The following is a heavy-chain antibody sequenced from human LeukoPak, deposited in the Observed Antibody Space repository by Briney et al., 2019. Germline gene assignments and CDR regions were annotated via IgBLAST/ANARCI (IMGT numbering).Heavy chain of an antibody. Sequence: SETLSLTCSVSGDSISSSSYYWGWIRQPPGKGLEWIGSIFYSGSTYYNPSLKSRVTISVDTSNNQFSLKLTSVTAADTAMYYCARVYYDSSGYYRSGAFDIWGQGTMVTVSS. CDR3: ARVYYDSSGYYRSGAFDI. CDR1: GDSISSSSYY. V-gene: IGHV4-39*01. CDR2: IFYSGST. D-gene: IGHD3-22*01. J-gene: IGHJ3*02.